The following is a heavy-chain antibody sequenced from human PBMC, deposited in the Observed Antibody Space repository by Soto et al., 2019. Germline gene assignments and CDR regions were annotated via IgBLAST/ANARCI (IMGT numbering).Heavy chain of an antibody. J-gene: IGHJ2*01. Sequence: LGGSLRLSCAASGFTFSSYGMNWVLQAPGKGLEWLSYISSGSATIYYADSVKGRFTISRDNAKNSLYLQMDSLRDEDTAVYYCARDSASYSMSSGSYWYFDLWGRGTLVTVSS. CDR2: ISSGSATI. V-gene: IGHV3-48*02. D-gene: IGHD6-6*01. CDR1: GFTFSSYG. CDR3: ARDSASYSMSSGSYWYFDL.